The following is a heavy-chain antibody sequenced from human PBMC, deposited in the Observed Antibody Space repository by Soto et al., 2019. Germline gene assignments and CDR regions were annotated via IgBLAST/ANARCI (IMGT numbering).Heavy chain of an antibody. Sequence: QVQLQQWGAGLLKPSETLSLTCAVYGGSFSGYYWSWIRQPPGKGLEWIGEINHSGSTNYNPSLKRRVTISVETSKNQFSLKLSSVTAADTAVYYCARICTRGSFPYYYYYYMDVWGKGTTVTVSS. V-gene: IGHV4-34*01. CDR1: GGSFSGYY. D-gene: IGHD2-15*01. CDR2: INHSGST. CDR3: ARICTRGSFPYYYYYYMDV. J-gene: IGHJ6*03.